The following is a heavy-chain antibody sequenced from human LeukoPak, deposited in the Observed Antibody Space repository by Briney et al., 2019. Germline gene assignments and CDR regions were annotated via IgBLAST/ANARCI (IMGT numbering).Heavy chain of an antibody. CDR1: GFTFSSYS. V-gene: IGHV3-48*04. CDR3: ARERRYCSSTSCYTGSLDY. CDR2: ISSSSSTI. Sequence: GGSLRLSCAASGFTFSSYSMNWVRQAPGKGLEWVSYISSSSSTIYYADSVKGRFTISRDNAKNSLYLQMNSLRAEDTAVYYCARERRYCSSTSCYTGSLDYWGQGTLVTVSS. D-gene: IGHD2-2*02. J-gene: IGHJ4*02.